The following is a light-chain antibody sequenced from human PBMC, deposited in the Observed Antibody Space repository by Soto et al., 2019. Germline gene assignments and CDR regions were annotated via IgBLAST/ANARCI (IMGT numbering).Light chain of an antibody. CDR3: QQYYDWLDVM. CDR1: QSVSID. V-gene: IGKV3-15*01. CDR2: AAS. Sequence: EIVMTQSPATLSVSPGETVTLSCRASQSVSIDLAWYQQKPGQAPRLLISAASTRATGIPARFSGSGSGTEFTLTISSLQSEDFAVYYCQQYYDWLDVMFGQGTKVEI. J-gene: IGKJ1*01.